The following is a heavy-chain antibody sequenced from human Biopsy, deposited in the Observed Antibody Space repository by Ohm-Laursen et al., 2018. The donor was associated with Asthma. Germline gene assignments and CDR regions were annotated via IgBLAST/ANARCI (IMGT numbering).Heavy chain of an antibody. Sequence: SETLSLTWAVYGGSFSSNYWSWIRQTPGEGLEWLGDPHHTGYNHYHPPLSSRPTLSAAPSNNQFPLRLPSVTAADTAVYYCARGSSSRLSQWELLVSGGKRAHSYYGMDVWGQGTTVTVSS. CDR1: GGSFSSNY. V-gene: IGHV4-34*01. D-gene: IGHD1-26*01. CDR3: ARGSSSRLSQWELLVSGGKRAHSYYGMDV. J-gene: IGHJ6*02. CDR2: PHHTGYN.